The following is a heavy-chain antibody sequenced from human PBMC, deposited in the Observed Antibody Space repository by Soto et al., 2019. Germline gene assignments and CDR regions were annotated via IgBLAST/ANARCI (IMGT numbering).Heavy chain of an antibody. CDR2: VSFDGSAT. V-gene: IGHV3-74*01. J-gene: IGHJ4*02. CDR1: GFTFSSDW. D-gene: IGHD1-26*01. CDR3: ARGRRGAYYFDY. Sequence: VQLVESGGGLVQSGGSLRLSCAASGFTFSSDWMHWVRQAPGKGLVWVSRVSFDGSATNYADSVKGRFTISRDNAKNTLFLQMNSLRAEDTAVYYCARGRRGAYYFDYWGQGTLVTVSS.